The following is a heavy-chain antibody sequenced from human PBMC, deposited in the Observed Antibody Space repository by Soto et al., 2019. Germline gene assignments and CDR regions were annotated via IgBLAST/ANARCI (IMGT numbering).Heavy chain of an antibody. V-gene: IGHV3-74*01. Sequence: GGSLRLSCAASGFTFSTYWMHWVRQSPVKGLVWVSRINSDGSTTNYADSVKGRFTISRDNAKNTLYLQMNSLRAEDTAVYYCAKDAYYDMGGRGKGNTVTVSS. CDR2: INSDGSTT. CDR1: GFTFSTYW. CDR3: AKDAYYDMGG. J-gene: IGHJ6*04.